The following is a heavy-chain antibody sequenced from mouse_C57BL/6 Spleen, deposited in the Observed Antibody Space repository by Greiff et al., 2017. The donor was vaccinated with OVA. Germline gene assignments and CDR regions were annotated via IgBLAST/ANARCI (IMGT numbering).Heavy chain of an antibody. Sequence: VQLQQSGPVLVKPGPSVKISCKASGFTFTDYYMHWVKQSHGKSLEWIGLVYPYNGGTSYNQKFKGKATLTVDTSSSTAYLELNSLTSEDSAVYDGARGYDGSSYDWYFDDWGTGTTVTVAS. V-gene: IGHV1-36*01. J-gene: IGHJ1*03. D-gene: IGHD1-1*01. CDR2: VYPYNGGT. CDR3: ARGYDGSSYDWYFDD. CDR1: GFTFTDYY.